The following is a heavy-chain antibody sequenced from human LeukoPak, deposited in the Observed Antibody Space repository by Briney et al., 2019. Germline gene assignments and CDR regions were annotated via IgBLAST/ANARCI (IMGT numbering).Heavy chain of an antibody. V-gene: IGHV4-34*01. J-gene: IGHJ4*02. CDR3: ARPVSRSSGWYYNY. CDR2: INHSGST. D-gene: IGHD6-19*01. Sequence: SETLSLTCAVYGGSFSGYYWSWIRQPPGKGLEWIGVINHSGSTNYNPSLKSRVTMSVDTSKNQFSLKLSSVTAADTAVYYCARPVSRSSGWYYNYWGQGTLVTVSS. CDR1: GGSFSGYY.